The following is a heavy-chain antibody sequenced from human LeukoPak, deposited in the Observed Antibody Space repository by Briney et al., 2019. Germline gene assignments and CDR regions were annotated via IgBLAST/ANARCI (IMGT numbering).Heavy chain of an antibody. CDR2: INPNNGIA. CDR1: GYTFSGYY. J-gene: IGHJ4*02. V-gene: IGHV1-2*02. D-gene: IGHD7-27*01. CDR3: ARDHNSENWGSLGG. Sequence: ASVKVSCKASGYTFSGYYMHSLRQAPGQGLEWMGWINPNNGIANYAQKFQGRVTITRDTSINTAYMDLSRLTSDDTALYYCARDHNSENWGSLGGWGQGTLVTVSS.